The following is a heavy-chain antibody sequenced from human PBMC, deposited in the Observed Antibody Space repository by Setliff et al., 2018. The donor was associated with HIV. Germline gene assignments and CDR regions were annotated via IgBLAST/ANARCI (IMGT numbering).Heavy chain of an antibody. V-gene: IGHV4-59*01. J-gene: IGHJ4*02. CDR2: TFDNGNT. D-gene: IGHD3-22*01. CDR3: VRDPGDYDRKFDH. CDR1: GGSISFYY. Sequence: SETLSLTCSISGGSISFYYWNWLRQTPGKGLEWIAYTFDNGNTHYNPSLESRVTLSLDTSRNLFSLRLASVTAADTAVYYCVRDPGDYDRKFDHWGQGALVTVSA.